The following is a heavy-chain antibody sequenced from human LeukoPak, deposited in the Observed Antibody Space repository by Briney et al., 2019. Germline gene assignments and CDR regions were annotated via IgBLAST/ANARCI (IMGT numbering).Heavy chain of an antibody. Sequence: GESLRIFWKSSGYIFTNYYIILVRQMSGKGVEGMGSIEPSDSYTNYSPSFQGHVTISADKSITTAYLHYSSLKASDTAVYYCARQPSIAAPGNTRYAMDVWGKGTTVTVSS. J-gene: IGHJ6*04. CDR2: IEPSDSYT. CDR1: GYIFTNYY. V-gene: IGHV5-10-1*01. D-gene: IGHD6-13*01. CDR3: ARQPSIAAPGNTRYAMDV.